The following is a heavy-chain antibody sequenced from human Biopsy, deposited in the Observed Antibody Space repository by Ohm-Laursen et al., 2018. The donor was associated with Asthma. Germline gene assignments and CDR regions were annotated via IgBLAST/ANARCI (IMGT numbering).Heavy chain of an antibody. CDR2: ISYGGKT. J-gene: IGHJ6*02. CDR3: ARRITIFGVVQKDHGMDA. D-gene: IGHD3-3*01. CDR1: GGSMTPTSHY. Sequence: GTLPLTCAVSGGSMTPTSHYWDWIRQAPGKGLEWIGYISYGGKTSYNPSLKNRVTISRDTSKNQFSLRVTSVTAADTAVYFCARRITIFGVVQKDHGMDAWGQGTTVIVSS. V-gene: IGHV4-39*01.